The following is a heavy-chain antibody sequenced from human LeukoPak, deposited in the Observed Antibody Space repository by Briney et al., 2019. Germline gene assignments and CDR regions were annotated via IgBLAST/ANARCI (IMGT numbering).Heavy chain of an antibody. CDR2: INTDGRST. CDR1: GFPFSTYW. CDR3: TTGQTDSRYYFDS. Sequence: SGGSLRLSCAASGFPFSTYWMHWVRQAPGKGLVWVSRINTDGRSTTYADSVKGRFTISRDNAKNTLDLQMKSLRAEDTAVYYCTTGQTDSRYYFDSWGQGTLVTVSS. D-gene: IGHD1-14*01. J-gene: IGHJ4*02. V-gene: IGHV3-74*01.